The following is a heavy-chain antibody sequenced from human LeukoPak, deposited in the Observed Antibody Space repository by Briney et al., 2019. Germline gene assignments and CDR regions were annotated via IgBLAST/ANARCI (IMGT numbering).Heavy chain of an antibody. J-gene: IGHJ3*01. D-gene: IGHD6-13*01. CDR3: AKDRQKGSSLTAAGDAFDV. CDR1: GFTFDDYA. V-gene: IGHV3-9*03. CDR2: ISWASGSL. Sequence: GRSLRLSCIGSGFTFDDYAMHWVRQVPGKGPEWVSGISWASGSLAYADSVKGRFTVSRDNAKNSLYLQMNSLRSEDMALYYCAKDRQKGSSLTAAGDAFDVWGHGTMVIVSS.